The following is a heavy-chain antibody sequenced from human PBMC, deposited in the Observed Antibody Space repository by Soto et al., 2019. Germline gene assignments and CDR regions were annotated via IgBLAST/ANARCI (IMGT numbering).Heavy chain of an antibody. J-gene: IGHJ3*02. CDR2: ISYDGSNK. D-gene: IGHD6-13*01. CDR3: AKDLRDYRSSWYGWNAFDI. Sequence: QVQLVESGGGVVQPGRSLRLSCAASGFTFSSYGMHWVRQAPGKGLEWVAVISYDGSNKYYADSVKGRFTISRDNSKNTLYLQMNSRRAEDTAVYYCAKDLRDYRSSWYGWNAFDIWGQGTMVTVSS. CDR1: GFTFSSYG. V-gene: IGHV3-30*18.